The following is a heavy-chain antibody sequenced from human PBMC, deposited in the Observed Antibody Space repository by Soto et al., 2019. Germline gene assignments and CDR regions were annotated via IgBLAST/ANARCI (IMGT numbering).Heavy chain of an antibody. J-gene: IGHJ2*01. D-gene: IGHD5-18*01. V-gene: IGHV3-15*01. CDR2: IKSKTDGGTT. Sequence: GGSLRLSXAASGLTFSNAWMSWVRQAPGKGLEWVGRIKSKTDGGTTDYAAPVKGRFTISRDDSKNTLYLQTNSLKTEDTAVYYCTTDTFLLTGYSYGYVGYFDLWGRGTLVTVSS. CDR3: TTDTFLLTGYSYGYVGYFDL. CDR1: GLTFSNAW.